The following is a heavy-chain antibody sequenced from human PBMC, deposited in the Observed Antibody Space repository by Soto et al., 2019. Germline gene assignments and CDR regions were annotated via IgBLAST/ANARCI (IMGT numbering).Heavy chain of an antibody. Sequence: ASVNVSCKASGFTFSISAVQWVRQARRQRLEWIGWIVVGSGNTNYAQKFQERVTITRDMSTSTAYMELSSLRSEDTAVYYCAADGLDSSPLMYFDYWGQGTLVTVSS. CDR3: AADGLDSSPLMYFDY. V-gene: IGHV1-58*01. D-gene: IGHD6-13*01. CDR2: IVVGSGNT. J-gene: IGHJ4*02. CDR1: GFTFSISA.